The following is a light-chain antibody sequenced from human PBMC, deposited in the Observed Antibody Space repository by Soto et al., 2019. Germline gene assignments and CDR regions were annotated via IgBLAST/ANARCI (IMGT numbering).Light chain of an antibody. J-gene: IGKJ1*01. Sequence: EIVLTQSPATLSLSPGERATLSCRASQSGSNYLAWYQQKPGQAPRLLIYDASNRATGIPARFSGSGSGTDFTLAISSLEPDDFAVYYCQQYNNWPPWTFGQGTTVDIK. CDR1: QSGSNY. CDR2: DAS. CDR3: QQYNNWPPWT. V-gene: IGKV3-11*01.